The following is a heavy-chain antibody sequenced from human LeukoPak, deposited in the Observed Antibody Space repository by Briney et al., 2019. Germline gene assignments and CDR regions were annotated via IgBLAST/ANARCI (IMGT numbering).Heavy chain of an antibody. Sequence: GASVKVSCKASGYTFTSYYMHWVRQAPGQGLEWMGIINPSGGSTSYAQKFQGRVTMTRDTSTSTVYMELSSLRSEDTAVYYCARGDILTGYIHYFDYWGQGTLVTVSS. CDR1: GYTFTSYY. CDR2: INPSGGST. V-gene: IGHV1-46*01. J-gene: IGHJ4*02. CDR3: ARGDILTGYIHYFDY. D-gene: IGHD3-9*01.